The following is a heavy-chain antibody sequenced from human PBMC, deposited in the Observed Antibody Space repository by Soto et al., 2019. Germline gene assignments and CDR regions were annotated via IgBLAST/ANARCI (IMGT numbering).Heavy chain of an antibody. D-gene: IGHD6-6*01. V-gene: IGHV4-34*01. Sequence: ETLSLTCAVYGGSFSGYYWSWIRQPPGKGLEWIGEINHSGSTNYNPSLKSRVTISVDTSKNQFSLKLSSVTAADTAVYYCARERAARHHDYWGQRTLVTVSS. J-gene: IGHJ4*02. CDR3: ARERAARHHDY. CDR1: GGSFSGYY. CDR2: INHSGST.